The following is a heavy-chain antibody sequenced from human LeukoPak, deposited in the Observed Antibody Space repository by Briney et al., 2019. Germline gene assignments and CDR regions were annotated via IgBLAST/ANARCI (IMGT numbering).Heavy chain of an antibody. CDR3: ARGSYGDFRNDY. CDR1: GFTFSLFS. J-gene: IGHJ4*02. CDR2: ITSTSGYI. V-gene: IGHV3-21*01. D-gene: IGHD4-17*01. Sequence: GGSLRLSCAASGFTFSLFSMNWVRQAPGKGLEWVSSITSTSGYIYYADSMKGRFTVSRDNAKNSLYLRMNSLKAEDTAVYYCARGSYGDFRNDYWGQGTLVTVSS.